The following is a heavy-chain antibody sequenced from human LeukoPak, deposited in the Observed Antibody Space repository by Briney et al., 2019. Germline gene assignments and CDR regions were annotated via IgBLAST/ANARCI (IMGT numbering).Heavy chain of an antibody. D-gene: IGHD3-3*01. CDR2: IYYSGYT. CDR1: GGSISSYY. V-gene: IGHV4-59*01. J-gene: IGHJ4*02. CDR3: ARSGYFDY. Sequence: KSSETLSLTCAVYGGSISSYYWSWIRQPPGKGLKWIGNIYYSGYTTYNPSLKSRVTISVDTSKNQFSLKLSSVTAADTAVYYCARSGYFDYWGQGTLVAVSS.